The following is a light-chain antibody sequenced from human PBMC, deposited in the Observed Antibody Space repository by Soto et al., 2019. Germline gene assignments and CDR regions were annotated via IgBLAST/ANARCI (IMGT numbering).Light chain of an antibody. CDR3: SLSYSDIRV. CDR1: TGAVTTAHY. V-gene: IGLV7-46*01. J-gene: IGLJ3*02. CDR2: DTN. Sequence: QAVVTQEPSLTVSPGGPVTLTCGSSTGAVTTAHYPYWFQQKPGQAPRTLIYDTNNKHSWTPARFSGSLLGGQPALTLSGAQPEDEADYYCSLSYSDIRVFGGGTKLTVL.